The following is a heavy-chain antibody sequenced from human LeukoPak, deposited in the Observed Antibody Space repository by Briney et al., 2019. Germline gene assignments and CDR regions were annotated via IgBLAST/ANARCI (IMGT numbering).Heavy chain of an antibody. D-gene: IGHD3-3*01. CDR2: ISAYNGNT. Sequence: GASVKVSCKASGYTFTSYGISWVRQAPGQGLEWMGWISAYNGNTNYAQKLQGRVTMTTVTSTSTAYMELRSLRSDDTAVYYCARGAHYDFWSGDPTYYFDYWGQGTLVTVSS. CDR1: GYTFTSYG. V-gene: IGHV1-18*01. J-gene: IGHJ4*02. CDR3: ARGAHYDFWSGDPTYYFDY.